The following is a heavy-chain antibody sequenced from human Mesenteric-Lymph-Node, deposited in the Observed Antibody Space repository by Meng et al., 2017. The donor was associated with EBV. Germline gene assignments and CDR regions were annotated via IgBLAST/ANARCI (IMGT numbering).Heavy chain of an antibody. D-gene: IGHD6-19*01. V-gene: IGHV3-74*01. J-gene: IGHJ4*02. CDR3: ARDGGWGSGWYSRESWGTIDY. CDR2: INFDGSLT. Sequence: EVQLVESGGGGVKTGGSLGLSCAASGFTLSNYWMHWVRQAPGKGLVWVSRINFDGSLTNYADSVKGRFTISRDNAKSTLYLQVNSLRAEDTAVYYCARDGGWGSGWYSRESWGTIDYWGPGSMVTVSS. CDR1: GFTLSNYW.